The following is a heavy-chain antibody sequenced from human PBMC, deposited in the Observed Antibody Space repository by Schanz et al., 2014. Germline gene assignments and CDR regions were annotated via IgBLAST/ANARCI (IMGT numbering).Heavy chain of an antibody. J-gene: IGHJ6*02. D-gene: IGHD3-22*01. CDR1: GFTFNDYA. V-gene: IGHV3-30*04. CDR3: ERDRGSAVGYQYYGMDV. CDR2: ISYGGSKK. Sequence: QVQLVESGGGVVQPGRSLKLSCAASGFTFNDYAMHWVRQAPGKGLEWVAVISYGGSKKYYPDSVQGRFTISRDNSKNTVYLQMNSLRAEDTALYYCERDRGSAVGYQYYGMDVWGQGTPVTVSS.